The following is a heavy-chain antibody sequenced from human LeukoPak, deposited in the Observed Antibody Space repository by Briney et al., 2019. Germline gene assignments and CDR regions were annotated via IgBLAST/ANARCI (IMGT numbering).Heavy chain of an antibody. CDR3: ARSRAFNSGAFDP. J-gene: IGHJ5*02. V-gene: IGHV4-61*01. CDR1: GASVSSASY. D-gene: IGHD1-26*01. Sequence: SETLSLTCTVSGASVSSASYWTWIRQPPGEGVEWIAHIYNGVNTNYNPSLKSRVTISVDTSKNQFSLRLNSVTAADTAVYYCARSRAFNSGAFDPWGQGSLVTVSS. CDR2: IYNGVNT.